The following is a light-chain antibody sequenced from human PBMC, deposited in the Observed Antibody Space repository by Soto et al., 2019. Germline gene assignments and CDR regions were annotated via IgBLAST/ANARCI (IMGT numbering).Light chain of an antibody. Sequence: DIQMTQSPSSLSASVGDRVTITCRASQNIANYLNWYQQKPGKAPNLLIYAASSLQSGVPSRFSGSGSGTDFTLTIISLQPEDFATYYCQHSYTTPITFGQGTRLEIK. CDR3: QHSYTTPIT. V-gene: IGKV1-39*01. J-gene: IGKJ5*01. CDR1: QNIANY. CDR2: AAS.